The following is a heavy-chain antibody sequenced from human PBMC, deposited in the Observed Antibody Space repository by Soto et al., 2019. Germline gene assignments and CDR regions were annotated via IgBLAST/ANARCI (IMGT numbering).Heavy chain of an antibody. Sequence: QGQLVQSGAEVKKPGASVKVSCEASGYAFTAFAITWVRQAPGQGLEWMGWINTYNGNTEYAQKLQGRVTMTTDTXTTTAHMELRSLRTDDTAVYYCARIYVERGGAFDIWGQGTVVTVSS. J-gene: IGHJ3*02. D-gene: IGHD3-16*01. CDR2: INTYNGNT. V-gene: IGHV1-18*01. CDR1: GYAFTAFA. CDR3: ARIYVERGGAFDI.